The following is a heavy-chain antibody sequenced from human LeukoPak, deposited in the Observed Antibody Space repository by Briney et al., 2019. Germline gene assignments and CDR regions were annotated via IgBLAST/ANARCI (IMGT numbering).Heavy chain of an antibody. CDR1: GGTFSSYA. D-gene: IGHD3-3*01. V-gene: IGHV1-69*13. J-gene: IGHJ4*02. Sequence: EASVKVSCTASGGTFSSYAISWVRQAPGQGLEWMGGIIPIFGTANYAQKFQGRVTITADESTSTAYMELSSLRSEDTAVYYCECRFLEWLLYSFDYWGQGNLVTGSS. CDR2: IIPIFGTA. CDR3: ECRFLEWLLYSFDY.